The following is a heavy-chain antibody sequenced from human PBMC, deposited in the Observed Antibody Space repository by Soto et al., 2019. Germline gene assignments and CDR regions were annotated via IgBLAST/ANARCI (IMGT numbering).Heavy chain of an antibody. D-gene: IGHD2-15*01. CDR1: GYTFTSNG. Sequence: GASVKVSCKASGYTFTSNGISWVRQAPGQGLEWMGWISAYNGNTNYAQKLQGRVTMTTDTSTSTAYMELRSLRSDDTAVYYCARASGYCSGDSCSDAFDIWGQGTMVTVSS. CDR3: ARASGYCSGDSCSDAFDI. CDR2: ISAYNGNT. V-gene: IGHV1-18*01. J-gene: IGHJ3*02.